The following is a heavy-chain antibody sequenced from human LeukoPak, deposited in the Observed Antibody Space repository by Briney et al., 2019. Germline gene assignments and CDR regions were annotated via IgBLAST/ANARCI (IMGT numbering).Heavy chain of an antibody. Sequence: GRSLRLSCAASGFTFSSHAMHWVRQPPGKGLEWVAVISYDGRNEYYADSVKGRFTISRDNSKNTLYLEMNSLRAEDTAVYYCARETTVTAYQRFDPWGQGTLVTVSS. V-gene: IGHV3-30*04. CDR3: ARETTVTAYQRFDP. J-gene: IGHJ5*02. CDR2: ISYDGRNE. CDR1: GFTFSSHA. D-gene: IGHD4-17*01.